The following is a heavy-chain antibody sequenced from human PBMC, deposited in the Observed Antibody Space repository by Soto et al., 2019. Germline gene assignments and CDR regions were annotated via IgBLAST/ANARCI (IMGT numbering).Heavy chain of an antibody. CDR3: ARDLTMIVVYGMDV. Sequence: GGSLRLSCAASGFTFSSYGMHWVRQAPGKGLEWVAVIWYDGSNKYYADSVKGRFTISRDNSKNTLYLQMNSLRAEDTAVYYCARDLTMIVVYGMDVWGQGTTVTVSS. D-gene: IGHD3-22*01. CDR1: GFTFSSYG. CDR2: IWYDGSNK. V-gene: IGHV3-33*01. J-gene: IGHJ6*02.